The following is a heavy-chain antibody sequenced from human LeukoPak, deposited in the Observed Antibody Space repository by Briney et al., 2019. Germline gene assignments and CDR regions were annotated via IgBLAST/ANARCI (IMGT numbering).Heavy chain of an antibody. CDR1: GYTFTVYF. J-gene: IGHJ4*02. D-gene: IGHD1-14*01. CDR3: ARDFSYKSFDY. V-gene: IGHV1-2*02. CDR2: INPTSGDT. Sequence: ASVEVSCKASGYTFTVYFMHWFRQAPGQGLEWMGWINPTSGDTDYAHKFQGRVTMTRDTSITTVYMELSRLRSDDTAIYYCARDFSYKSFDYWGQGTLVTVSS.